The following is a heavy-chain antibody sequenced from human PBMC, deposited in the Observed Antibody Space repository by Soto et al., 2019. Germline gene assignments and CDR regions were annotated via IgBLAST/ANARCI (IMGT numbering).Heavy chain of an antibody. V-gene: IGHV3-48*03. CDR1: GFTFSFYE. D-gene: IGHD1-26*01. J-gene: IGHJ4*02. Sequence: EVQLVESGGGLVQPGGSLRLSCAASGFTFSFYEMNWVRQAPGKGLEWLSYISTSGSTIYHADSLKGRFTISRDNAKNSLYLQMNSLRAEDTAVYYCARGGRLGANTGAFDYWGQGTLVTVSS. CDR3: ARGGRLGANTGAFDY. CDR2: ISTSGSTI.